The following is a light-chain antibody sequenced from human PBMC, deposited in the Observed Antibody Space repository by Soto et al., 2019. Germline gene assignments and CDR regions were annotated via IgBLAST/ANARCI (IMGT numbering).Light chain of an antibody. J-gene: IGLJ3*02. CDR2: EVS. CDR3: SSYTSSSILV. Sequence: QSALTQPASVSGSPGQSITISCTGTSSDVGGYNSVSWYQQHPGKAPKLRIYEVSNRPSGVSNRFSGSKSGNTASLTISGLQAEDEADYYCSSYTSSSILVFGGGTKVTVL. V-gene: IGLV2-14*01. CDR1: SSDVGGYNS.